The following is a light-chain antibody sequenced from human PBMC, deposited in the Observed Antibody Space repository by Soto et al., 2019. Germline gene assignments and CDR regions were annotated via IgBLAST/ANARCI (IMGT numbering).Light chain of an antibody. CDR3: SSYTGGKTYWI. J-gene: IGLJ2*01. CDR1: SSDIGAYNY. Sequence: QSALTQPASVSGSPGQSISISCTGNSSDIGAYNYVSWYQQHPGKAPKLIIFEVSNRPSGVSNRFSGSKSGNTPSLTISGLQPDDEADYHCSSYTGGKTYWIFGGGTKLTVL. CDR2: EVS. V-gene: IGLV2-14*03.